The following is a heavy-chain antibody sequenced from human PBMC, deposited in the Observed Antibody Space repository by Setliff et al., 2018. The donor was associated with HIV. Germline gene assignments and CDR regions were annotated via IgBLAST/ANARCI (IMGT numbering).Heavy chain of an antibody. CDR3: AKDRVGYCSSISCPGGFDV. J-gene: IGHJ6*04. V-gene: IGHV3-23*01. CDR2: ISGSGGST. CDR1: GFTFSSYA. D-gene: IGHD2-2*03. Sequence: GGSLRLSCAASGFTFSSYAMAWVRQAPGKGLEWVSAISGSGGSTYYADSVRGRFTISRDKSKNTVYLQMYSLRAEDTALYYCAKDRVGYCSSISCPGGFDVWGKGTTVTVSS.